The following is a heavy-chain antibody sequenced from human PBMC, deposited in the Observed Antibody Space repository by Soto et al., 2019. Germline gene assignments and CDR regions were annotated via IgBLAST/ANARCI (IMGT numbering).Heavy chain of an antibody. J-gene: IGHJ4*02. CDR1: GYTFTGYY. CDR3: ERDSPDSGYAF. D-gene: IGHD5-12*01. V-gene: IGHV1-2*04. Sequence: QVQLVQSGAEVKKPGASVKVSCKASGYTFTGYYMHWVRQAPGQGLEWMGWINPNSGGTNYAQKFQGWVTMTRDTSISTANMELSRLRSDDTDVYYCERDSPDSGYAFWGQGNLVNVSS. CDR2: INPNSGGT.